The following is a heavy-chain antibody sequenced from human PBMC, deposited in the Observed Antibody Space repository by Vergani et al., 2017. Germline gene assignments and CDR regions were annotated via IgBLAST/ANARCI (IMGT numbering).Heavy chain of an antibody. CDR1: GGSITYGAFY. Sequence: QLQLQESGPGLVKPSETLSLTCTVSGGSITYGAFYWGWIRQSPGKGLEWIGSIYYSENKFYNPSLESRVPLSIDTTKNQFSLKLKSVTAADTAVYYCARSRIYYGAGSPDYWVQGTLVTVSS. D-gene: IGHD3-10*01. V-gene: IGHV4-39*01. CDR3: ARSRIYYGAGSPDY. J-gene: IGHJ4*02. CDR2: IYYSENK.